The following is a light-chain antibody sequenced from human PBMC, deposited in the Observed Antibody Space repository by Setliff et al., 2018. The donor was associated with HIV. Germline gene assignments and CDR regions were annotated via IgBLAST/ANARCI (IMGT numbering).Light chain of an antibody. CDR3: QSYDISLGGSV. Sequence: QSALTQPRSVSGSPGQSVTFSCTATSSDVGGYSFVSWYQHPDKAPRLIIYDVDRRPSGVPDRFSGSKSGTSASLAITGLQAEDEADYYCQSYDISLGGSVFGSGTKVTVL. CDR1: SSDVGGYSF. CDR2: DVD. J-gene: IGLJ1*01. V-gene: IGLV2-11*01.